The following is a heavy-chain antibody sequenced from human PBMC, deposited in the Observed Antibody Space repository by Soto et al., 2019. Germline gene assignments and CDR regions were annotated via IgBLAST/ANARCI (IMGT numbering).Heavy chain of an antibody. CDR2: IYYSGST. J-gene: IGHJ4*02. CDR1: GGSICSYY. CDR3: ARSDGRY. V-gene: IGHV4-59*01. Sequence: PSETLSLTCTVSGGSICSYYWSWIRQPPGKGLEWIGYIYYSGSTNYNPSLKSRVTISVDTSKNQFSLKLSSVTAADTAVYYCARSDGRYWGQGTLVTVSS.